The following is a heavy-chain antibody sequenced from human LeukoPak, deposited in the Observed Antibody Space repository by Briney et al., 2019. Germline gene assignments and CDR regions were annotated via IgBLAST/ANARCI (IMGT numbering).Heavy chain of an antibody. CDR3: ARSGWPYYFDY. D-gene: IGHD6-25*01. V-gene: IGHV3-74*01. CDR1: GFTLSNYW. Sequence: GGFLRLSCAASGFTLSNYWMHWVRQAPGKGLVWVSRLHSDGTSTSYADSVRGRFTISRDNARNTLYLQMNTLRAEDTAVYYCARSGWPYYFDYWGQGTLVTVSS. J-gene: IGHJ4*02. CDR2: LHSDGTST.